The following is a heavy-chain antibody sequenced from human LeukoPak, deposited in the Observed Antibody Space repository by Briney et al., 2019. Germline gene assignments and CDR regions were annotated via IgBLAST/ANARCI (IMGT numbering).Heavy chain of an antibody. CDR1: GYTFTGYY. Sequence: GASVKVSCKASGYTFTGYYMHWVRQAPGQGLEWMGWINPNSGGTNYAQKFQGRVTMTRDTSISTAYMELSRLRSDDTAVYYCARDEGVLDFWSGYRRDYWGQGTLVTVSS. CDR3: ARDEGVLDFWSGYRRDY. D-gene: IGHD3-3*01. V-gene: IGHV1-2*02. J-gene: IGHJ4*02. CDR2: INPNSGGT.